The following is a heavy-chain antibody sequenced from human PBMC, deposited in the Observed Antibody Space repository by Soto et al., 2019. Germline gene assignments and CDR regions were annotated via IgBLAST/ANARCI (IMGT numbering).Heavy chain of an antibody. Sequence: GQALKISCKCSGYSFISYWISWVRQMPGKGLEWRGRIGPSDSYTNYGPSFQGHVTISADKSISTAYLQWSSLKASDTAMYYCARRKYYYDSSGYRTYYYYYGMDVWGQGTTVTVSS. J-gene: IGHJ6*02. CDR2: IGPSDSYT. D-gene: IGHD3-22*01. CDR1: GYSFISYW. CDR3: ARRKYYYDSSGYRTYYYYYGMDV. V-gene: IGHV5-10-1*01.